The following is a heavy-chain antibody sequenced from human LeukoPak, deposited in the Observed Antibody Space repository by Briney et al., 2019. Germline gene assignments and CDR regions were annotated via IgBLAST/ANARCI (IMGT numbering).Heavy chain of an antibody. CDR2: IYASGST. D-gene: IGHD2-15*01. CDR3: ARVRGGSGLNAFDI. CDR1: GGSISSYY. Sequence: SETLSLACTVSGGSISSYYWSWIRQPAGKGLEWIGRIYASGSTNYNPSLKSRVTMSVDTSKNQFSLKLTSVTAADTAVYYCARVRGGSGLNAFDIWGQGTRVTVSS. V-gene: IGHV4-4*07. J-gene: IGHJ3*02.